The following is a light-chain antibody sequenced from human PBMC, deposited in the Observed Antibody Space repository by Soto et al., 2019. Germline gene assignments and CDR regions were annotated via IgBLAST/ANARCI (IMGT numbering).Light chain of an antibody. Sequence: IVMTRSPGTLSVSPVERATLSCRASQSVSSNLAWYQQKPGQAPRLLIYGASTRATGIPARFSGSGSGTEFSLTISSLQSEDSAVYYCQQYNNWPPAITFGQGTRLEIK. CDR3: QQYNNWPPAIT. V-gene: IGKV3-15*01. J-gene: IGKJ5*01. CDR1: QSVSSN. CDR2: GAS.